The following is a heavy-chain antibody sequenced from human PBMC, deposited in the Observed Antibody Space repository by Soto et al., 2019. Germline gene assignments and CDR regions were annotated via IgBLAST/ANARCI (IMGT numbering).Heavy chain of an antibody. CDR1: GFTFTSSA. CDR3: AAQTGYYDFWSGPPYGMDV. Sequence: GASVKVSCKASGFTFTSSAVQWVRQARGQRLEWIGWIVVGSGNTNYAQKFQERVTIARDMSTSTAYMELSSLRSEDTAVYYCAAQTGYYDFWSGPPYGMDVWGQGTTVTVSS. J-gene: IGHJ6*02. D-gene: IGHD3-3*01. CDR2: IVVGSGNT. V-gene: IGHV1-58*01.